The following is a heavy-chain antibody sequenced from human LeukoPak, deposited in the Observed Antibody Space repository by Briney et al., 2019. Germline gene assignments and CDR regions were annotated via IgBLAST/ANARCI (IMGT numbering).Heavy chain of an antibody. D-gene: IGHD3-3*01. CDR3: AKDFFAYDFTHFDY. J-gene: IGHJ4*02. Sequence: GGSLRLSCAASGFTFDDYAMHWVRQAPGKGLEWVSGISWNSGSIGYADSVKGRFTISRDNAKNSLYLQMNSLRAEDTALYYCAKDFFAYDFTHFDYWGQGTLVNVSS. CDR2: ISWNSGSI. CDR1: GFTFDDYA. V-gene: IGHV3-9*01.